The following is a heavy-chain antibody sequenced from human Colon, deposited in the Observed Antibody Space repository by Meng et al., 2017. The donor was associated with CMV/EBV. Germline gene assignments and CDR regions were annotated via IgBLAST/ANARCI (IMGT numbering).Heavy chain of an antibody. CDR1: GFTFSDYY. CDR2: ISGSSTDI. Sequence: QVQLLWSGGALVKPGRCLSLSCAASGFTFSDYYMSWIRQAPGKGPEWVSYISGSSTDIKYVDSVKGRFTISRDNAKNSLYLQMNSLRADDTAVYYCSRDPRTLDYWGQGTLVTVSS. V-gene: IGHV3-11*05. CDR3: SRDPRTLDY. J-gene: IGHJ4*02.